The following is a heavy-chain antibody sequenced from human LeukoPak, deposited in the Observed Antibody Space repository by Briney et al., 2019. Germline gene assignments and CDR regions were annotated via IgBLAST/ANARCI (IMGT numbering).Heavy chain of an antibody. CDR1: GFTFSSYG. D-gene: IGHD2-15*01. J-gene: IGHJ6*02. CDR3: AREGGDYYGMDV. Sequence: PGGSLRLSCATSGFTFSSYGMNWVRQAPGKGLEWVSSISSRSSYIYYADSVKGRFTISRDNAKNSLYLQMNSLRAEDTAVYYCAREGGDYYGMDVWGQGTTVTVSS. CDR2: ISSRSSYI. V-gene: IGHV3-21*01.